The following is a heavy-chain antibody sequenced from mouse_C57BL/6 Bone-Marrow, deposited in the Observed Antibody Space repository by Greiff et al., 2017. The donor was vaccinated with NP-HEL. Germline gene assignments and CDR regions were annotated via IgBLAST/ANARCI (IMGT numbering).Heavy chain of an antibody. CDR1: GFTFSDYY. Sequence: EVQVVESEGGLVQPGSSMKLSCTTSGFTFSDYYMAWVRQVPEKGLDWVANINYDGSSTYYLDSLKSRFTISRDNAKNILYLQMSSLKSEDTATYYCAREGGLRRRTYAMDYWGQGTSVTVSS. CDR2: INYDGSST. V-gene: IGHV5-16*01. J-gene: IGHJ4*01. CDR3: AREGGLRRRTYAMDY. D-gene: IGHD2-4*01.